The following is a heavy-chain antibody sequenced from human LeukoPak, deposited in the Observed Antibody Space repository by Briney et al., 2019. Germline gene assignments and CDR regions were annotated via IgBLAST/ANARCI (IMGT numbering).Heavy chain of an antibody. CDR1: GGSFSGYY. Sequence: SETLSLTCAVYGGSFSGYYWSWIRQPPGKGLEWIGEINHSGSTNYNPSLKSRVTISVDTSKNQFSLKLSSVTAADTAVYYCATADTATVGFDYWGQGTLVTVSS. V-gene: IGHV4-34*01. CDR2: INHSGST. D-gene: IGHD5-18*01. CDR3: ATADTATVGFDY. J-gene: IGHJ4*02.